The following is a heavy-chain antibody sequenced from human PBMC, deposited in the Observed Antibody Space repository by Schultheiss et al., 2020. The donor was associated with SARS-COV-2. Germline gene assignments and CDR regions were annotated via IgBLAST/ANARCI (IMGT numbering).Heavy chain of an antibody. CDR2: IYYSGST. CDR3: APSSSSGWYYFDY. CDR1: GGSISSYY. Sequence: SQTLSLTCTVSGGSISSYYWSWIRQPPGKGLEWIGYIYYSGSTKYNPSLKSRVTILVDTSKNQFSLKLSSVTAADTAVYYCAPSSSSGWYYFDYWGQGTLVTVSS. D-gene: IGHD6-19*01. V-gene: IGHV4-59*01. J-gene: IGHJ4*02.